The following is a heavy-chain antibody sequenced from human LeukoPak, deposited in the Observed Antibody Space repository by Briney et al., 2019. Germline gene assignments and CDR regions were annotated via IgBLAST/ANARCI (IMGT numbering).Heavy chain of an antibody. V-gene: IGHV4-59*01. CDR3: ARDFSGWYYFDY. CDR2: IYYSGGT. J-gene: IGHJ4*02. CDR1: GGSISSYY. Sequence: PSETLSLTCTVSGGSISSYYWSWIRQPPGKGLEWIGYIYYSGGTNYNPSLKSRVTTSVDTSKNQFSLKLSSVTAADTAVYYCARDFSGWYYFDYWGQGTLVTVSS. D-gene: IGHD6-19*01.